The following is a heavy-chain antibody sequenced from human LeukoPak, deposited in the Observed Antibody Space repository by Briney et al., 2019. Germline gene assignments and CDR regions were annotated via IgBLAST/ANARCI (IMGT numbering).Heavy chain of an antibody. CDR2: INPRTGGT. Sequence: GASVKVSCKASGYTFTGYYLHWVRQAPGQGLEWMGWINPRTGGTNYAQKFQGRVTMTRDTSISTAYMELSRLRSDGTAMYYCASSPTGYCSGGSCYNGGYYMDVWGKGTTVTISS. CDR3: ASSPTGYCSGGSCYNGGYYMDV. D-gene: IGHD2-15*01. J-gene: IGHJ6*03. CDR1: GYTFTGYY. V-gene: IGHV1-2*02.